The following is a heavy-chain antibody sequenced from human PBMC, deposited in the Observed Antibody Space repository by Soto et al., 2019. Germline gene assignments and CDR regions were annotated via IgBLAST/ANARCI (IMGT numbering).Heavy chain of an antibody. Sequence: GGSLRLSCAASGFTFSSYAMHWVRQAPGKGLEWVAVISYDGSNKYYADSVKGRFTISRDNSKNTLYLQMNSLRAEDSAVYYCARDLPVGYSSGWYDAFAIWAQGTMVTVSS. CDR2: ISYDGSNK. CDR1: GFTFSSYA. J-gene: IGHJ3*02. CDR3: ARDLPVGYSSGWYDAFAI. V-gene: IGHV3-30-3*01. D-gene: IGHD6-19*01.